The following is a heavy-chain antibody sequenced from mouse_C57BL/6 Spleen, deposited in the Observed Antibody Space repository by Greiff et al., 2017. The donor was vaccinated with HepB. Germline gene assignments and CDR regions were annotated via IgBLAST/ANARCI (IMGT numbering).Heavy chain of an antibody. CDR2: IRNKANGYTT. V-gene: IGHV7-3*01. J-gene: IGHJ4*01. Sequence: EVMLVESGGGLVQPGGSLSLSCAASGFTFTDYYMSWVRQPPGKALEWLGFIRNKANGYTTEYSASVKGRFTISRDNCQSILYLQMNALRAEDSATYYCARGSSPWYAMDYWGQGTSVTDAS. CDR3: ARGSSPWYAMDY. D-gene: IGHD1-1*01. CDR1: GFTFTDYY.